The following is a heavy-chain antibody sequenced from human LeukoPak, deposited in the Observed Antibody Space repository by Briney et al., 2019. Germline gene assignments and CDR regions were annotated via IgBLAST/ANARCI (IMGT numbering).Heavy chain of an antibody. D-gene: IGHD1-26*01. CDR2: IDPSDSYT. CDR1: GYSFTSYW. V-gene: IGHV5-10-1*04. J-gene: IGHJ3*02. Sequence: PGESLRISCKGSGYSFTSYWISWVRQMPGKGLEWMGRIDPSDSYTNYSPSIQGQVTISADKSISTAYLQWSSLKASDTAMYYCARLLIVGATTDAFDIWGQGTMVTVSS. CDR3: ARLLIVGATTDAFDI.